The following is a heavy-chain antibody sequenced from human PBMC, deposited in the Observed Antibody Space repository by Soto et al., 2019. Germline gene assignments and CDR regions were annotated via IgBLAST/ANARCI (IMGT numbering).Heavy chain of an antibody. CDR1: GFTFSNSG. CDR2: LSYDGRST. CDR3: VKIRGSWVFGNLQF. Sequence: QEQLVESGGGVVQPGRSLNLSCATSGFTFSNSGFHWVRQAPGKGLEWVATLSYDGRSTHYAESVKGRFTISRDKAKKMVFLQMDNLRAEDTAVYYCVKIRGSWVFGNLQFWGQGTLVIVST. J-gene: IGHJ1*01. V-gene: IGHV3-30*18. D-gene: IGHD6-13*01.